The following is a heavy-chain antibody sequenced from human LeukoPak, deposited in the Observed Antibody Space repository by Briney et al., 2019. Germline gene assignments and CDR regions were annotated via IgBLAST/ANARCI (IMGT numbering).Heavy chain of an antibody. CDR2: ISGSGGST. V-gene: IGHV3-23*01. Sequence: GGSLRLSCAASGFTFSSYAMSWVRQAPGKGLEWVSAISGSGGSTYYADSVKGRFTISRDNSKNTLYLQMNSLRAEDTAVYYCAKVITDCGSHVLGYYGMDVWGQGTTVTVSS. CDR3: AKVITDCGSHVLGYYGMDV. CDR1: GFTFSSYA. J-gene: IGHJ6*02. D-gene: IGHD1-26*01.